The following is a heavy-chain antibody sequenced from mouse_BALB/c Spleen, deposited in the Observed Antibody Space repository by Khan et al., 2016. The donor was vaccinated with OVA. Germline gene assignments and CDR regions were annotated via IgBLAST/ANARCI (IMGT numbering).Heavy chain of an antibody. CDR1: GFSLTNYG. V-gene: IGHV2-6-1*01. CDR2: IWSDGST. J-gene: IGHJ4*01. CDR3: ASQPYYQCKIMDY. Sequence: QVQLVQSGPGLVAPSQSLSITCNISGFSLTNYGVHWVRQPPGKGLEWLVVIWSDGSTTYNSALKSRLATSKDNFTSHASLKLNSIQTADTAVYFGASQPYYQCKIMDYWGQGTSVTVSS. D-gene: IGHD2-10*01.